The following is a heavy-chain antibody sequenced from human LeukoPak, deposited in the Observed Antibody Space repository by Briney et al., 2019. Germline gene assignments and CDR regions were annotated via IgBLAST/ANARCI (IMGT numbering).Heavy chain of an antibody. CDR1: GGTFSSYA. V-gene: IGHV1-69*06. J-gene: IGHJ6*03. D-gene: IGHD1-26*01. CDR3: ACQIEVGATHRGFYYYMDV. CDR2: IIPILGTA. Sequence: SVKVSCKASGGTFSSYAISWVRQAPGQGLEWMGGIIPILGTANYAQKFQGRVTITADKSTSTAYMELSSLRSEDTAVYYCACQIEVGATHRGFYYYMDVWGKGTTVTVSS.